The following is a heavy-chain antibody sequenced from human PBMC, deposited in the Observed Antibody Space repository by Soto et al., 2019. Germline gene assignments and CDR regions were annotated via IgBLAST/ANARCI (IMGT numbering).Heavy chain of an antibody. Sequence: QVQLVQSGAEVKKPGASVKVSCKASGYTFTSYGISWVRQAPGQGLECMGWISAYNGNTNYAQKLQGRVTMTTDTSTSTAYMELRSLRSDDTAVYYCARRQDCSGGSCPQNYGMDVWGQGTTVTVSS. J-gene: IGHJ6*02. V-gene: IGHV1-18*01. CDR3: ARRQDCSGGSCPQNYGMDV. CDR2: ISAYNGNT. D-gene: IGHD2-15*01. CDR1: GYTFTSYG.